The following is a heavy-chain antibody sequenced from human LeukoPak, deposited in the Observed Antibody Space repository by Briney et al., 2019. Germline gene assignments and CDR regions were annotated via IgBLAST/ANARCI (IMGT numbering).Heavy chain of an antibody. D-gene: IGHD1-1*01. CDR3: ARGTRGTGAFFDY. CDR2: ISPDGSRA. V-gene: IGHV3-74*01. Sequence: GGSLRLSCAASGFTFTTYWMHWLRQAPGKGLMWVSRISPDGSRAEYADSVKGRFTISRDNAKSTVSMQVNSLTTEDTAFYYCARGTRGTGAFFDYWGQGSLVTVSS. CDR1: GFTFTTYW. J-gene: IGHJ4*02.